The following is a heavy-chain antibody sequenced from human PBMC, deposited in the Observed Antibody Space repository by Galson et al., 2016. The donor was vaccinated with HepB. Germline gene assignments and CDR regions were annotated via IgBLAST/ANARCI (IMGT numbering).Heavy chain of an antibody. CDR3: ARDYGDDAYHFDY. CDR2: ISAYNDNT. Sequence: SVKVSCKASGYTFTSFGVSWVRQAPGQGLEWMGWISAYNDNTNYAQKFQDRVTITTDASTSTAYMDLRSLRSDDTAVYYCARDYGDDAYHFDYWGQGTLVTVSS. J-gene: IGHJ4*02. V-gene: IGHV1-18*01. CDR1: GYTFTSFG. D-gene: IGHD2-21*02.